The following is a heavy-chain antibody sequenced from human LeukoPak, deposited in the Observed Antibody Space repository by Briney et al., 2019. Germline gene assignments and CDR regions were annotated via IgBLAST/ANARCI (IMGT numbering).Heavy chain of an antibody. CDR3: ARGAITLDC. CDR1: GFTFSTYW. D-gene: IGHD3-10*01. CDR2: IKEDGSEK. J-gene: IGHJ4*02. V-gene: IGHV3-7*04. Sequence: GGSLRLSCAASGFTFSTYWMSWVRQAPGKGLEWVANIKEDGSEKYYVDPVKGRFTISRDNAKNSLYLQMNSLRAEDTAVYYCARGAITLDCWGQGTLVTVSS.